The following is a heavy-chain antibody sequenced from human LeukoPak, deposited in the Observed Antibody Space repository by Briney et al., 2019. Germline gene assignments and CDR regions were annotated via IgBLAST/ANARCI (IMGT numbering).Heavy chain of an antibody. CDR2: IIPIFGTA. V-gene: IGHV1-69*13. Sequence: SVKVSCKASGGTFSSYAISWVRQAPGQGLEWMGGIIPIFGTANYAQKFQGRVTITADESTSTAYMELSSLRSEDTAVYYCARDRFDYGGNSYYFDYWGQGTLVTVSS. CDR1: GGTFSSYA. J-gene: IGHJ4*02. CDR3: ARDRFDYGGNSYYFDY. D-gene: IGHD4-23*01.